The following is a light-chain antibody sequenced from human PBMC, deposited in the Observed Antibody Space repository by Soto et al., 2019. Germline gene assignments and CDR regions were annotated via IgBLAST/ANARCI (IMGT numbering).Light chain of an antibody. J-gene: IGKJ3*01. CDR3: QQRINWPPT. CDR1: QGISSY. Sequence: EFVLTQSPATLSLSPGERATLSCRASQGISSYLAWCQQKPGQAPRLLIYDASNRATGIPARFSGSGSGTDFTLTISSLEPEDSAVYYCQQRINWPPTFGPGTKVDIK. V-gene: IGKV3-11*01. CDR2: DAS.